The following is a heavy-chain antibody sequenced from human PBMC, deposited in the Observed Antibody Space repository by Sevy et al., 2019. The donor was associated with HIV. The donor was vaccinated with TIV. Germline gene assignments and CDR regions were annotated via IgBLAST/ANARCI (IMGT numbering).Heavy chain of an antibody. D-gene: IGHD1-26*01. CDR3: AREAGSTYYGLLDY. Sequence: ASEKVSCKTFGYTFTDNYIHWVRQAPGQGLEWMGRFNPLSGGTKSAQQFQGRVTMTRDTSISTAYMEVSRLTFDATAVYYCAREAGSTYYGLLDYWGQGSLVTVSS. J-gene: IGHJ4*02. CDR1: GYTFTDNY. V-gene: IGHV1-2*06. CDR2: FNPLSGGT.